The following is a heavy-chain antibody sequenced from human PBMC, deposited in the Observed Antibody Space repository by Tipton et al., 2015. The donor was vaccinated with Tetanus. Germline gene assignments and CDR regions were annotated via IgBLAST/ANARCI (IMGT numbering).Heavy chain of an antibody. V-gene: IGHV4-39*01. CDR2: IYYGGST. CDR3: ARRSHIGAPV. CDR1: GGSFSSSNDY. Sequence: TLSLTCTVSGGSFSSSNDYWAWIRQPPGKGLEWVGSIYYGGSTYFNPSLRSRGTISIDTSRNQFSLQLSSATAADTALYFCARRSHIGAPVWGQGTLVTVAS. J-gene: IGHJ3*01. D-gene: IGHD2-21*01.